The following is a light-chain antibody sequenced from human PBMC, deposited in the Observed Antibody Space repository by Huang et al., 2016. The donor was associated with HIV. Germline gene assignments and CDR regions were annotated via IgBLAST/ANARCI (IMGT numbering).Light chain of an antibody. Sequence: EIMMTQSPATLSGSPGVRATLSCRASQNVRNNLAWYQQKTGQAPRLLIYDTSTRASGIPARFSGSGSGTEFTLTISGLQSEDFAFYYCQQYDNWPPGLTFGGGTKIEI. V-gene: IGKV3D-15*01. CDR3: QQYDNWPPGLT. CDR1: QNVRNN. CDR2: DTS. J-gene: IGKJ4*01.